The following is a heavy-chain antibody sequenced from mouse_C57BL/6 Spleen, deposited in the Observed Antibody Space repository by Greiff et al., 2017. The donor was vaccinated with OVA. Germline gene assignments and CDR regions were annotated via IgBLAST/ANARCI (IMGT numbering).Heavy chain of an antibody. CDR1: GYTFTSYT. CDR2: INPSSGYT. D-gene: IGHD2-1*01. CDR3: ARSGLYGNYPFDY. V-gene: IGHV1-4*01. J-gene: IGHJ2*01. Sequence: VQRVESGAELARPGASVKMSCKASGYTFTSYTMHWVKQRPGQGLEWIGYINPSSGYTKYNQKFKDKATLTADKSSSTAYMQLSSLTSEDSAVYYCARSGLYGNYPFDYWGQGTTLTVSS.